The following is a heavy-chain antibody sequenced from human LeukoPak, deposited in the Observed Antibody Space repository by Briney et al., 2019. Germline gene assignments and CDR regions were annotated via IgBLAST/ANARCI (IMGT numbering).Heavy chain of an antibody. CDR3: ARVVGLTGYSSSWYSGYYHYMDV. Sequence: SVKVSCKASGGTFSSYAISWVRQAPGQGLEWMGGIIPIFGTTNYAQKFQDRVTITADKSTSTAYMELSSLRSEDTAVYYCARVVGLTGYSSSWYSGYYHYMDVWGKGTTVTVSS. D-gene: IGHD6-13*01. V-gene: IGHV1-69*06. CDR1: GGTFSSYA. CDR2: IIPIFGTT. J-gene: IGHJ6*03.